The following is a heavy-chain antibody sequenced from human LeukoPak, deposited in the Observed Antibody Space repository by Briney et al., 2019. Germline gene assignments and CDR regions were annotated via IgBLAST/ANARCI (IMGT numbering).Heavy chain of an antibody. CDR1: GFTFSSYW. V-gene: IGHV3-7*01. D-gene: IGHD6-13*01. J-gene: IGHJ5*02. CDR2: IKQDGGVK. Sequence: GGSLRLSCAASGFTFSSYWMTWVRQAPRKGLEWVANIKQDGGVKYYVDSVKGRFTISRDNAKNSLYLQMNSLRAEDTAVYYCAKDGPYTTSWYQNWFDPWGQGTLVTVSS. CDR3: AKDGPYTTSWYQNWFDP.